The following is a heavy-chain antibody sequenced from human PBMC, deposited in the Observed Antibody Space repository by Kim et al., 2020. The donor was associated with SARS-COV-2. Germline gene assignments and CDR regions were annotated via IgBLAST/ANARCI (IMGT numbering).Heavy chain of an antibody. J-gene: IGHJ4*02. D-gene: IGHD3-10*01. CDR1: GGSISSTGYY. CDR2: IYYSGTT. V-gene: IGHV4-39*01. Sequence: SETLSLMCSVSGGSISSTGYYWAWFRLPPEKGLEWIGSIYYSGTTYYNPSLKSRVTISADTASNEISLRMTAVAATDTAVFYCARHRGYYGPYYWGQGT. CDR3: ARHRGYYGPYY.